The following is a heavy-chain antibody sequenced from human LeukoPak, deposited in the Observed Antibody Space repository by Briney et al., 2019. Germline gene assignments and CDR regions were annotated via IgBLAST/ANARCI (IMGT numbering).Heavy chain of an antibody. Sequence: SETLSLTCTVSGGSISSSSYYWGWIRQPPGKGLEWIGSIYYSGSTYYNPSLKSRVIISVDTSKNQFSLKLSSVTAADTAVYYCARGGSQLWTLHYWGQGTLVTVSS. J-gene: IGHJ4*02. V-gene: IGHV4-39*07. CDR2: IYYSGST. D-gene: IGHD3-10*01. CDR3: ARGGSQLWTLHY. CDR1: GGSISSSSYY.